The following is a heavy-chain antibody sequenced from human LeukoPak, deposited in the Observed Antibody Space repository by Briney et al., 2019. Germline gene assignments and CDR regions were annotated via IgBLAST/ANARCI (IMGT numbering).Heavy chain of an antibody. CDR3: ARGPYSYDSSGAFDI. CDR2: IYYSGST. Sequence: ETLSLTCTVSGGSISSSSYYWGWIRQPPRKGLGWIGSIYYSGSTYYNPSLKSRVTISVDTSKNQFSLKLSSVTAADTAVYYCARGPYSYDSSGAFDIWGQGTMVTVSS. V-gene: IGHV4-39*01. CDR1: GGSISSSSYY. D-gene: IGHD3-22*01. J-gene: IGHJ3*02.